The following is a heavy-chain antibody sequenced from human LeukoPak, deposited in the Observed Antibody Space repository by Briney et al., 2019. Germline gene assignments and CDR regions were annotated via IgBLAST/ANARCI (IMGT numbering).Heavy chain of an antibody. Sequence: GGSLRLSCAASGFTFSKYWMLWVRHAPGKGLESVSRINTDGTVTTYADSVKGRLTVSRDNADNTMFLQMNSERDEDTAVYYCATKQWLAPPPDSWGQGTPVTVSS. CDR3: ATKQWLAPPPDS. J-gene: IGHJ4*02. CDR1: GFTFSKYW. D-gene: IGHD6-19*01. CDR2: INTDGTVT. V-gene: IGHV3-74*01.